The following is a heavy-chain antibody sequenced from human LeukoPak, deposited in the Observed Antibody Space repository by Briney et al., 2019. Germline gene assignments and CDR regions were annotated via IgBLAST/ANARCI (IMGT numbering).Heavy chain of an antibody. CDR3: ARGDPTVDAPRYGMDV. D-gene: IGHD3-9*01. Sequence: GGSLRLSCAASGFTFSSYSMNWVRQAPGKGLEWVSYISSSSTIYYADSVKGRFTISRDNAKNSLYLQMNSLRAEDTAVYYCARGDPTVDAPRYGMDVWGQGTTVTVSS. CDR2: ISSSSTI. CDR1: GFTFSSYS. V-gene: IGHV3-48*04. J-gene: IGHJ6*02.